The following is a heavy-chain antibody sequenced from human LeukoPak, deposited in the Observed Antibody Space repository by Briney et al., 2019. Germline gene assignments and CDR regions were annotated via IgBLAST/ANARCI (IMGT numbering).Heavy chain of an antibody. D-gene: IGHD6-13*01. CDR2: ISSSSYI. CDR3: ARDYRSLAAGAGTAFDI. V-gene: IGHV3-21*01. J-gene: IGHJ3*02. Sequence: GGSLRLSCAASGFTFSSYSMNWVRQAPGRGLEWVSSISSSSYIYYADSVKGRFTISRDNAKNSLYLQMNSLRAEDTAVYYCARDYRSLAAGAGTAFDIWGQGTMVTVSS. CDR1: GFTFSSYS.